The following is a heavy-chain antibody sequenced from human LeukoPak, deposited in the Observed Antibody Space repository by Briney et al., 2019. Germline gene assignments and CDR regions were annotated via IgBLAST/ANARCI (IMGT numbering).Heavy chain of an antibody. D-gene: IGHD7-27*01. Sequence: GGSLRLSCAASGFTFSDYSMNWVRQAPGKGLEWVSYISSSSSTIYYADPVKGRFTISRDNAKNTVYLQMNSLRAEDTAVYFCARDLGTNDAFDIWGQGTMLTVSS. CDR1: GFTFSDYS. V-gene: IGHV3-48*01. CDR2: ISSSSSTI. CDR3: ARDLGTNDAFDI. J-gene: IGHJ3*02.